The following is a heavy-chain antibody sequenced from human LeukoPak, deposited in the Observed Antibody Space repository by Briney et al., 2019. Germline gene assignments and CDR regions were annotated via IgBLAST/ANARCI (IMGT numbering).Heavy chain of an antibody. CDR1: GFTFSNAW. CDR2: IKSKTDGGTT. CDR3: TAYNYDFWSGIYYYYYMDV. D-gene: IGHD3-3*01. Sequence: GGSLRLSCAASGFTFSNAWMSWVRQAPRKGLEWVGRIKSKTDGGTTDYAAPVKGRFTISRDDSKNTLYLQMNSLKTEDTAVYYCTAYNYDFWSGIYYYYYMDVWGKGTTVTVSS. V-gene: IGHV3-15*01. J-gene: IGHJ6*03.